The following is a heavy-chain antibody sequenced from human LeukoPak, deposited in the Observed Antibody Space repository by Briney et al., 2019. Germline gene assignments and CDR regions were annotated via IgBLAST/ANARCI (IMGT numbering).Heavy chain of an antibody. CDR2: INPNPHSGGT. CDR3: AKATPGYFYYGMDV. CDR1: GYTFTGYY. Sequence: GSVKVSCKASGYTFTGYYIHWVRQAPGQGLEWMGWINPNPHSGGTNYAQKFRGRVAMTSDTSITTAYMDLSGLTSDDTAMYYCAKATPGYFYYGMDVWGQGTAVTVSS. V-gene: IGHV1-2*02. J-gene: IGHJ6*02.